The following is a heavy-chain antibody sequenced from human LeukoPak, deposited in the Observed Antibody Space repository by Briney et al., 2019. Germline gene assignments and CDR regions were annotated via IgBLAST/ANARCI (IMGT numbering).Heavy chain of an antibody. J-gene: IGHJ6*03. CDR1: GFTFDDYG. CDR2: INWNGGST. Sequence: PGGSLRLSCAASGFTFDDYGMSWVRQAPGKGLEWVSGINWNGGSTGYADSVKGRFTISRDNAKNSLYLQMNSLRAEDTALYYCATGLPRYYYYYYMDVWGKGTTVTISS. V-gene: IGHV3-20*04. CDR3: ATGLPRYYYYYYMDV. D-gene: IGHD1-14*01.